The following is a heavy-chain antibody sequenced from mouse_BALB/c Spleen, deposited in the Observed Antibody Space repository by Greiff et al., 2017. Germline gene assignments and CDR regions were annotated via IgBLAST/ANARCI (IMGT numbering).Heavy chain of an antibody. CDR2: ISSGGSYT. V-gene: IGHV5-6-4*01. J-gene: IGHJ2*01. CDR1: GFTFSSYT. CDR3: TRDNFDD. Sequence: EVQRVESGGGLVKPGGSLKLSCAASGFTFSSYTMSWVRQTPEKRLEWVATISSGGSYTYYPDSVKGRFTISRDNAKNTLYLQMSSLKSEDTAMYYCTRDNFDDWGQGTTLTVSA.